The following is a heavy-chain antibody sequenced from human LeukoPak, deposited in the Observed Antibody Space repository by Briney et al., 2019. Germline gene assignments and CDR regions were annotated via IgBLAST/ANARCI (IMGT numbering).Heavy chain of an antibody. J-gene: IGHJ5*02. CDR1: GGSISSSSYY. CDR2: IHYSGTT. D-gene: IGHD2-21*02. Sequence: PSETLSLTCSVSGGSISSSSYYWGWIRQPPGKGLEWIANIHYSGTTHYNPSLKSRVTISIDASKNQFSLKLRSVTAADTAVYYCAMVTARLGWFDPWGQGTLVTVSS. V-gene: IGHV4-39*01. CDR3: AMVTARLGWFDP.